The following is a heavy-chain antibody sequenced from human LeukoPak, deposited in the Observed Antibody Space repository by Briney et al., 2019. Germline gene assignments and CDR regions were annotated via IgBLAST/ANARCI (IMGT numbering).Heavy chain of an antibody. Sequence: SETLSHTCTVSGGSISSYYWSWIRQPAGKGLEWIGRIYTSGSTNYNPSLKSRVTMSVDTSKNQFSLKLSSVTAADTAVYYCASQRVVSRYYDSSDLYFDYWGQGTLVTVSS. J-gene: IGHJ4*02. CDR2: IYTSGST. D-gene: IGHD3-22*01. CDR1: GGSISSYY. CDR3: ASQRVVSRYYDSSDLYFDY. V-gene: IGHV4-4*07.